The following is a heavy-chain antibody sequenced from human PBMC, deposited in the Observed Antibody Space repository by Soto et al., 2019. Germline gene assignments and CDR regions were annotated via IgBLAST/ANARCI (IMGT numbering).Heavy chain of an antibody. CDR3: ARHGSGENYFDY. V-gene: IGHV1-18*04. J-gene: IGHJ4*02. Sequence: ASVKVSCTASGYTFTSYGISWVRQAPGQGLEWMGWIGASSGNTNYAQNLQGRVTMTTDTSTSTAYMELRSLRSDDTAVYYCARHGSGENYFDYWGRGTLVTVSS. D-gene: IGHD3-10*01. CDR1: GYTFTSYG. CDR2: IGASSGNT.